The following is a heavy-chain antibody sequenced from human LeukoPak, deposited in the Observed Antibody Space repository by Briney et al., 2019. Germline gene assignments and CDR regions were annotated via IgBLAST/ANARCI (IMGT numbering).Heavy chain of an antibody. CDR1: GGSISSYY. CDR3: AREDDFWSGPDY. D-gene: IGHD3-3*01. CDR2: IYYSGST. J-gene: IGHJ4*02. V-gene: IGHV4-59*01. Sequence: SETLSLTCTVSGGSISSYYWSWIRQPPGKGLEWIGYIYYSGSTNYNPSLKSRVTISVDTSKSQFSLKLSSVTAADTAVYYCAREDDFWSGPDYWGQGTLVTVSS.